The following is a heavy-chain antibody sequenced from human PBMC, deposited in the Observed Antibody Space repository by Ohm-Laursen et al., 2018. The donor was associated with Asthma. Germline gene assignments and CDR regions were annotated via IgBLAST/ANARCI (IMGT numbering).Heavy chain of an antibody. CDR3: ASRTIFGVARGH. CDR1: GFTFSNYS. Sequence: SLRLSCAASGFTFSNYSMNWVRQAPGKGLEWVSSISSSSSYIYYADSVKGRFTISRDNAKNSLYLQINNLRAEDTAVYYCASRTIFGVARGHWGQGTLVTVSS. D-gene: IGHD3-3*01. V-gene: IGHV3-21*04. J-gene: IGHJ4*02. CDR2: ISSSSSYI.